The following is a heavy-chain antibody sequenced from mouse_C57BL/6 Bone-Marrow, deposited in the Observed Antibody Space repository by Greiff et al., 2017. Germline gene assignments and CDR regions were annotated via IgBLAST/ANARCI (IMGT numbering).Heavy chain of an antibody. J-gene: IGHJ2*01. CDR1: GFNIKDYY. V-gene: IGHV14-2*01. CDR2: IDPEDGET. CDR3: TRSLFSYGTNY. D-gene: IGHD1-1*01. Sequence: VQLKESGAELVKPGASVKLSCTASGFNIKDYYIHWVKQRTEQGLEWIGRIDPEDGETKYAPKFKDKATITADTSSNPAYLQLSSLTSEYTAVYYCTRSLFSYGTNYWGQGTTLTVSS.